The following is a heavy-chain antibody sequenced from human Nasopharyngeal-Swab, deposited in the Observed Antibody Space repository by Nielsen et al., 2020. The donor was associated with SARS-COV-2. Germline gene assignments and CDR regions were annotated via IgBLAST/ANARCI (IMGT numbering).Heavy chain of an antibody. CDR2: IIPIFGTA. V-gene: IGHV1-69*13. J-gene: IGHJ4*02. CDR1: GGTFSSYA. CDR3: ARGPGFDWLFQFDY. D-gene: IGHD3-9*01. Sequence: VKVSCKASGGTFSSYAISWVRQAPGQGLEWMGGIIPIFGTANYAQKFQGRVTITADESTSTAYMELSSLRSEDTAVYYCARGPGFDWLFQFDYWGQGTLVTVSS.